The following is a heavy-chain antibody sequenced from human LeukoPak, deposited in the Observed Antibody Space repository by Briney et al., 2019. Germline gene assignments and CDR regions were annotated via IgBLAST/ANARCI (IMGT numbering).Heavy chain of an antibody. Sequence: GSLRLSCAASGFTFSSYAINWIRQAPGRGLEWVSVICGSDDSTLYTDSVKGRFTISRDNSKNTLYLQMNSLRAEDTAVYYCAKDLRRYCSGGSCSYFDYWGQGTLVTVSS. D-gene: IGHD2-15*01. CDR1: GFTFSSYA. V-gene: IGHV3-23*01. CDR3: AKDLRRYCSGGSCSYFDY. CDR2: ICGSDDST. J-gene: IGHJ4*02.